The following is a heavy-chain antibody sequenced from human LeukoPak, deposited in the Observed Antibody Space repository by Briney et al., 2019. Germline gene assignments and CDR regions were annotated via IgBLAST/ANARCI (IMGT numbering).Heavy chain of an antibody. D-gene: IGHD6-13*01. Sequence: PGGSLRLSCAASGFTFSSYSMNWVRQAPGKGLEWVSSISSSSSYIYYADSVKGRFTISRDNAKNSLYLQMNSLRAEDTAVYYCARDRTGSWSFDAFDIWGQGTMVTVSS. J-gene: IGHJ3*02. CDR1: GFTFSSYS. CDR2: ISSSSSYI. V-gene: IGHV3-21*01. CDR3: ARDRTGSWSFDAFDI.